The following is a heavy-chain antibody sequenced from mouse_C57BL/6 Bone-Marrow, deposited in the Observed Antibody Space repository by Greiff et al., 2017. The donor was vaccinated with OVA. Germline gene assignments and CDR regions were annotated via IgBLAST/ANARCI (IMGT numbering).Heavy chain of an antibody. CDR2: IRNKANGYTT. Sequence: DVHLVESGGGLVQPGGSLSLSCAASGFTFTDYYMSWVRQPPGKALEWLGFIRNKANGYTTEYSASVKGRFTISRDNSQSILYLQMNALRAEDSATYYCARYPMVTTDAMDYWGQGTSVTVSS. D-gene: IGHD2-2*01. J-gene: IGHJ4*01. CDR3: ARYPMVTTDAMDY. CDR1: GFTFTDYY. V-gene: IGHV7-3*01.